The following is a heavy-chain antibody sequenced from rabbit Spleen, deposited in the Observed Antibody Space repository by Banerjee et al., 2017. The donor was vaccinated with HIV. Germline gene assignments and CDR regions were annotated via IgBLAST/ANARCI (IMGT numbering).Heavy chain of an antibody. CDR1: GFSFSSGYW. V-gene: IGHV1S45*01. J-gene: IGHJ4*01. D-gene: IGHD4-1*01. Sequence: QEQLVESGGGLVQPGASLTLTCKASGFSFSSGYWICWVRQAPGKGLEWLACIGAVSGSTYYANGGKGRLTISKIPSTTVTLQMTSLTAADTATYFCARHGDSGDRYFNLWGQGTLVTVS. CDR2: IGAVSGST. CDR3: ARHGDSGDRYFNL.